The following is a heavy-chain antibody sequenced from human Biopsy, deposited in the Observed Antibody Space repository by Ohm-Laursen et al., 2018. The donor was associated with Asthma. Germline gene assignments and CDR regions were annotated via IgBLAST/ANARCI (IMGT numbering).Heavy chain of an antibody. CDR3: ARKAGSCISRTCYSLDF. D-gene: IGHD2-2*01. CDR1: GGTFTTYV. V-gene: IGHV1-69*01. J-gene: IGHJ4*02. Sequence: GSSEKVSCQSLGGTFTTYVIGWVRQAPGQGLEWMGGIHSVFGTTTYPQKFQDRVTITADDSTSTVYMELSSLRSEDTAVYYCARKAGSCISRTCYSLDFWGQGTLVTVSS. CDR2: IHSVFGTT.